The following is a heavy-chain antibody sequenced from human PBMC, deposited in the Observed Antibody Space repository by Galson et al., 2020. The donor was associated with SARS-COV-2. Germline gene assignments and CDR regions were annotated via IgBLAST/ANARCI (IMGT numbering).Heavy chain of an antibody. V-gene: IGHV2-70*01. CDR1: GFPLTASGRC. Sequence: SGPTLVKPRQTLTLTCTFSGFPLTASGRCVSWILHPPGKALEWLALIDWDDEKYYNTSLRTRLTISKDTPKNQVILTMTNMAPVDTATYYCARINVASGPFDYWGQGTVVTVSS. J-gene: IGHJ4*02. D-gene: IGHD2-15*01. CDR3: ARINVASGPFDY. CDR2: IDWDDEK.